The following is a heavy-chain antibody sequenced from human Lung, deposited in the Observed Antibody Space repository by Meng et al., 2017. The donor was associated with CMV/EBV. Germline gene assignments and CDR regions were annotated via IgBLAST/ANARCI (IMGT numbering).Heavy chain of an antibody. CDR1: GLTFSSYS. CDR3: ARDLRGYSGYDYPYYYYGMDV. D-gene: IGHD5-12*01. V-gene: IGHV3-21*01. Sequence: GESLKISCAASGLTFSSYSMNWVRQAPGKGLEWVSSISSSSSYIYYADSVKGRFTISRDNAKNSLYLQMNSLRAEDTAVYYCARDLRGYSGYDYPYYYYGMDVWGQGTTVTVSS. CDR2: ISSSSSYI. J-gene: IGHJ6*02.